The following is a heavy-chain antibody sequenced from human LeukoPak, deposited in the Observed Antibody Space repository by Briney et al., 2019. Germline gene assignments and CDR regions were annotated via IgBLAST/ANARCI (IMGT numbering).Heavy chain of an antibody. CDR3: ARELTRYYYDSSGRDAFDI. CDR1: GGTFSSYA. CDR2: IIPIFGTA. Sequence: SVKVSCKASGGTFSSYAISWVRQAPGQGLEWMGGIIPIFGTANYAQKFQGRVTITADESTSTAYMELSSLRSEDTAVYYCARELTRYYYDSSGRDAFDIWGQGTMVTVSS. V-gene: IGHV1-69*13. D-gene: IGHD3-22*01. J-gene: IGHJ3*02.